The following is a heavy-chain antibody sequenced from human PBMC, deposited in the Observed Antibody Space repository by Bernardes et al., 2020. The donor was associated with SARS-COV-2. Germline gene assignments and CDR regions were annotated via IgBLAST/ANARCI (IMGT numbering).Heavy chain of an antibody. Sequence: GWSLIPSCAGSGFILSDHNMDWVRQAPGQGLEWIARIRNKANRYRTEYDASVKGRFIISGDESTNSLYLQMNSLKTEDTAVYYCARSPIGIAHFDYWGQGTLVIVSS. V-gene: IGHV3-72*01. J-gene: IGHJ4*02. CDR3: ARSPIGIAHFDY. CDR2: IRNKANRYRT. D-gene: IGHD2-21*01. CDR1: GFILSDHN.